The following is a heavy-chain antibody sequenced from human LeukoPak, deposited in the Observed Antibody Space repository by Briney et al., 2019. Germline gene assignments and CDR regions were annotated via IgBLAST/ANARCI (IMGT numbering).Heavy chain of an antibody. CDR3: ARALGYCSSTSCYTPIDY. CDR1: GYSISSGYY. CDR2: IYHSGST. D-gene: IGHD2-2*02. V-gene: IGHV4-38-2*01. J-gene: IGHJ4*02. Sequence: SETLSLTCAVSGYSISSGYYWGWIRPPPGKGLEWIGSIYHSGSTYYNPSLKSRVTISVDTSKNQFSLKLSSVTAADMAVYYCARALGYCSSTSCYTPIDYWGQGTLVTVSS.